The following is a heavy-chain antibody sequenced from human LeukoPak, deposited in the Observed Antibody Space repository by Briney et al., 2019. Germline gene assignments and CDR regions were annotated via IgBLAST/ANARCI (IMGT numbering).Heavy chain of an antibody. CDR3: ASQGHHGKIVGTTLSYFYMDV. Sequence: SQTLSLTCTVSGVSISSGDYYWTWIRQPPGKGLEWIGEINHSGSTNYNPSLKSRVTISVDTSKNQFSLKLSSVTAADTAFYYCASQGHHGKIVGTTLSYFYMDVWGKGTTVTVSS. D-gene: IGHD1-26*01. J-gene: IGHJ6*03. CDR2: INHSGST. CDR1: GVSISSGDYY. V-gene: IGHV4-30-4*08.